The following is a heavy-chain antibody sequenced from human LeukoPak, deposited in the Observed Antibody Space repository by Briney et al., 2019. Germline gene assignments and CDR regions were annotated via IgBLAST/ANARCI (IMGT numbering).Heavy chain of an antibody. V-gene: IGHV4-34*01. J-gene: IGHJ6*03. Sequence: SETLSLTCAVYGGSFSGYYWSWIRQPPGKGLEWIGEINHSGSTNYNPSLKSRVTMSADTSKNQFSLKLSSVTAADTAVYYCARGGYYYYMDVWGKGTTVTVSS. CDR2: INHSGST. CDR3: ARGGYYYYMDV. CDR1: GGSFSGYY.